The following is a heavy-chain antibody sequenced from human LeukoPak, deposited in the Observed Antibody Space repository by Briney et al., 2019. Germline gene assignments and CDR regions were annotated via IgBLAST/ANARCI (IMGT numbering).Heavy chain of an antibody. CDR1: AASISSSRNY. J-gene: IGHJ4*02. CDR2: VYLSGDS. CDR3: AADMTSSWFFY. D-gene: IGHD6-13*01. Sequence: PSETLSLTCTASAASISSSRNYWGWIRQPPGKGLEWIGTVYLSGDSYYNPSLKSRVPISVDPSKNQFSLRLTSVTAADSAVYYCAADMTSSWFFYWGQGALVTVSS. V-gene: IGHV4-39*01.